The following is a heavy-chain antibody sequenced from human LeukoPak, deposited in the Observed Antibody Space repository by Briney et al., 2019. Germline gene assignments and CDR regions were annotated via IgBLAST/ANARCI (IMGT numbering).Heavy chain of an antibody. D-gene: IGHD5-18*01. V-gene: IGHV1-2*02. CDR1: GYTFTGYY. CDR3: ARAGWGYSYGHDY. J-gene: IGHJ4*02. CDR2: INPNSGGT. Sequence: ASVKVSCKASGYTFTGYYMHWVRQAPGQGLEWMGWINPNSGGTNYAQKFQGRVTMTRDTSISTAYMELSRLRSDDTAVYYCARAGWGYSYGHDYWGQGTLVTVSS.